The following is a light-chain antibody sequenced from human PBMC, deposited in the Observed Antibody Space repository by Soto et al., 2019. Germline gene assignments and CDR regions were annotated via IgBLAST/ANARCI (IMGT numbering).Light chain of an antibody. J-gene: IGKJ5*01. CDR3: QQSSNWPPEIT. Sequence: EIVLTQSPASLSLSPGDRATLSCRASQSVPRNLDWYQQRPGQAPRLLIYDASSRATGIPDRFSGSGSGTDFILTISSLEPEDFAVYYCQQSSNWPPEITFGQGTRLEIK. V-gene: IGKV3-11*01. CDR2: DAS. CDR1: QSVPRN.